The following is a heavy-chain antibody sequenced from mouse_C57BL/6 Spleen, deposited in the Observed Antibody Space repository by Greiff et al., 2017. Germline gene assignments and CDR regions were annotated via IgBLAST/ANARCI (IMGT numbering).Heavy chain of an antibody. CDR3: AREGTYDGYYGFAY. CDR2: INPGSGGT. Sequence: QVQLQQSGAELVRPGTSVKVSCKASGYAFTNYLIEWAKQRPGQGLEWIGVINPGSGGTNYNEKFKGKATLTADKSSSTAYMQLSSLTSEDSAVYFCAREGTYDGYYGFAYWGQGTLVTVSA. D-gene: IGHD2-3*01. V-gene: IGHV1-54*01. J-gene: IGHJ3*01. CDR1: GYAFTNYL.